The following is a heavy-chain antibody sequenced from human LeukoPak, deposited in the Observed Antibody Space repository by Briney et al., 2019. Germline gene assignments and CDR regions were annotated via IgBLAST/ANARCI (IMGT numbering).Heavy chain of an antibody. J-gene: IGHJ4*02. CDR1: GYTFTSYG. CDR2: ISAYNGNT. V-gene: IGHV1-18*01. D-gene: IGHD3-22*01. CDR3: ARGHRTAAYDSSGSDY. Sequence: ASVKASCKASGYTFTSYGISWVRQAPGQGLEWMGWISAYNGNTKYAQKFQGRVTMTTDTSTSTAYMELRSLRSDDTAVYYCARGHRTAAYDSSGSDYWGQGTLVTVSS.